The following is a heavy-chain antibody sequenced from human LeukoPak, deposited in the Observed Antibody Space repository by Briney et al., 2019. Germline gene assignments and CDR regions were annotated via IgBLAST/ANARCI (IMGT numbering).Heavy chain of an antibody. CDR1: GFTFSDHY. CDR3: ATQYYDFWSGYYDY. CDR2: TRNKANSYTT. V-gene: IGHV3-72*01. Sequence: PGGSLRLSCAASGFTFSDHYMDWVRQAPGKGLEWVGRTRNKANSYTTEYAASVKGRFTISRDDSKNSLYLQMNSLKTEDTAVHYCATQYYDFWSGYYDYWGQGTLVTVSS. J-gene: IGHJ4*02. D-gene: IGHD3-3*01.